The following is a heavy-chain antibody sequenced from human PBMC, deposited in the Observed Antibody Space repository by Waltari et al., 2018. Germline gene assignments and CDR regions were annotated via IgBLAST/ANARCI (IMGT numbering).Heavy chain of an antibody. CDR2: ISNSGSTM. CDR1: GFTFSMYE. Sequence: EVQLVESGGGLVQPGGSLRLSCTASGFTFSMYEMSWVRKAPGKGLEWLSYISNSGSTMYYADSVKGRFTVSRDNAKNSLYLQMSSLGAEDTAFYFCARNRKIIAAGWGRDLDYWGRGTLVTVSS. D-gene: IGHD6-13*01. CDR3: ARNRKIIAAGWGRDLDY. V-gene: IGHV3-48*03. J-gene: IGHJ4*02.